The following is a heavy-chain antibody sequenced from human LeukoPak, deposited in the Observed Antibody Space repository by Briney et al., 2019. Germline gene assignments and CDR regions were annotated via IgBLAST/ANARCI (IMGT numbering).Heavy chain of an antibody. J-gene: IGHJ6*03. V-gene: IGHV3-30*14. Sequence: GRSLRLSCAASGFTFSSYAMHWVRQAPGKGLEWVAVISYDGSNKYYADSVKGRFSISRDNSKNTLYLQMNSLRDEDTAVYYCARVYPIYYYMDVWGKGTTVTISS. CDR2: ISYDGSNK. CDR1: GFTFSSYA. D-gene: IGHD5/OR15-5a*01. CDR3: ARVYPIYYYMDV.